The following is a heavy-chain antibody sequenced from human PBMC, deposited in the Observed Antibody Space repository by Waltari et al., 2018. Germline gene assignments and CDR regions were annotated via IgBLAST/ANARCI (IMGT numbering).Heavy chain of an antibody. J-gene: IGHJ5*02. CDR3: ARERHRLMEEGYLMALDP. D-gene: IGHD3-3*01. Sequence: QVQLVQSGAEVKKPGASVKVSCKASGSTFSDYGISWVRRAPGQGLDWMGWISGNNGHTNHAQKFQARLIMTEDTSATTVYMELTYLTSDDTAVYYCARERHRLMEEGYLMALDPWGQGTLVTVSS. CDR2: ISGNNGHT. CDR1: GSTFSDYG. V-gene: IGHV1-18*01.